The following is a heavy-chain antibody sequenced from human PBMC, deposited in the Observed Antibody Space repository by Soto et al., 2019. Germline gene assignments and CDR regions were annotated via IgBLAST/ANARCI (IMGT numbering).Heavy chain of an antibody. CDR3: TASITMVRGVRPR. CDR2: IKSKTDGGTT. CDR1: GFTFSNAW. D-gene: IGHD3-10*01. V-gene: IGHV3-15*01. J-gene: IGHJ4*02. Sequence: LRLSCAASGFTFSNAWMSWVRQAPGKGLEWVGRIKSKTDGGTTDYAAPVKGRFTISRDDSKNTLYLQMNSLKTEDTAVYYCTASITMVRGVRPRWGQGTLVTVSS.